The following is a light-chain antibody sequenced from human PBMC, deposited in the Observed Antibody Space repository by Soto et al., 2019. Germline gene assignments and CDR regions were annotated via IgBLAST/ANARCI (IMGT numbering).Light chain of an antibody. CDR1: QSVSSSY. Sequence: EIVLTQSPGTLSLSPGERATLSCRASQSVSSSYLAWYQQKPGQAPRLLIYGASSRATGIPDRFSGSGSGTDFTLTISRLEPEDFAVDYCQQYGSSPRTCGQGTKVDIK. V-gene: IGKV3-20*01. CDR3: QQYGSSPRT. CDR2: GAS. J-gene: IGKJ1*01.